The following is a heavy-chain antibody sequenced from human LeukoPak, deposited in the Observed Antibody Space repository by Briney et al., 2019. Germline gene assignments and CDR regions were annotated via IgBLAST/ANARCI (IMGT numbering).Heavy chain of an antibody. CDR1: GYTFTGYY. Sequence: GASVKVSCKASGYTFTGYYMHWVRQAPGQGLEWMGWINPNSGGTNYAQKFQGRVTMTRDTSISTAYMELSRLRSDDTAVYYCARDERGYYYDSSPYFDYWGQGTLVTVSS. D-gene: IGHD3-22*01. V-gene: IGHV1-2*02. J-gene: IGHJ4*02. CDR3: ARDERGYYYDSSPYFDY. CDR2: INPNSGGT.